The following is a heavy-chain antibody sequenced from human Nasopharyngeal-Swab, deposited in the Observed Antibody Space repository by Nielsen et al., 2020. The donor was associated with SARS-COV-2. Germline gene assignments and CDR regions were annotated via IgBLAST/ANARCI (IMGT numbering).Heavy chain of an antibody. D-gene: IGHD6-13*01. Sequence: ASVKVSCKVSGYTLTELSMHWVRQAPGQGLEWMGGFDTEDGETIYAQKFQGRVTMTEDTSTDTAYMELSSLRSEDTAVYYCATGPGQLVLGWFDPWGQGTLVTVSS. CDR2: FDTEDGET. CDR1: GYTLTELS. V-gene: IGHV1-24*01. J-gene: IGHJ5*02. CDR3: ATGPGQLVLGWFDP.